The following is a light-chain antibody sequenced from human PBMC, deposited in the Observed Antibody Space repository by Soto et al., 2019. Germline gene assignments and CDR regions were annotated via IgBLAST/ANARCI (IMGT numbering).Light chain of an antibody. CDR3: QHTFNAPPCT. J-gene: IGKJ1*01. CDR1: QNIDMY. Sequence: DIHMTQSPSSLSASVGDTVTITCRASQNIDMYLNWYQQKPGKAPRVLITGASNLQSGVPSRFSGSGSGTDFTLTIISLQSEDFASYFCQHTFNAPPCTFGQGTKGEFK. V-gene: IGKV1-39*01. CDR2: GAS.